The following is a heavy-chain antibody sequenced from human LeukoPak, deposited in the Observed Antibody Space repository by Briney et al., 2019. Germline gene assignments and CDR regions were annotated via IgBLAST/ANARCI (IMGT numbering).Heavy chain of an antibody. CDR1: GFTFSTYW. Sequence: GGSLRLSCAASGFTFSTYWMYWVRQTPGKGLVWVSRINPDGSVTSYADSVRDRFTISRDNTKNTLYLQMNSLRAEDTAVYYCARANDMDVWGQGTTVTVSS. CDR3: ARANDMDV. CDR2: INPDGSVT. J-gene: IGHJ6*02. V-gene: IGHV3-74*01.